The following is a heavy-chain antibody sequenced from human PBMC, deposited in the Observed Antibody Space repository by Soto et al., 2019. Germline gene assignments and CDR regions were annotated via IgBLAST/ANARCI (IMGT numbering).Heavy chain of an antibody. D-gene: IGHD6-13*01. CDR3: AGGGGAAAGSATGPTIDY. CDR2: IIPTFGTA. V-gene: IGHV1-69*01. CDR1: GGTFSSYA. Sequence: QVQLVQSGAEVKKPGSSVKVSCKASGGTFSSYAISWVRQAPGQGLEWMGGIIPTFGTANYAQKFQGRVTITADESTSTAYMGLSSLRSEDTAVYYCAGGGGAAAGSATGPTIDYWGQGTLVTVSS. J-gene: IGHJ4*02.